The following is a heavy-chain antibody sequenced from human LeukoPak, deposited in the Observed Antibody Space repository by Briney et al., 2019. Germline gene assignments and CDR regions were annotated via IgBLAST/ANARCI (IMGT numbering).Heavy chain of an antibody. J-gene: IGHJ4*02. D-gene: IGHD4-17*01. CDR3: ASFDYGDAPLIDY. CDR2: INHSGST. Sequence: SETLSLTCAVYGGSFSGYYWSWIRQPPGKGLEWIGEINHSGSTNYNPSLKSRVTISVDTSKNQFSLKLSSVTAADTAVYYCASFDYGDAPLIDYWGQGILVTVSS. CDR1: GGSFSGYY. V-gene: IGHV4-34*01.